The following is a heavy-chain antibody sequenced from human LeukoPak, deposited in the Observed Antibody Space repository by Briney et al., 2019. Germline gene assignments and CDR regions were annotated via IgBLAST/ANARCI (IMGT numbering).Heavy chain of an antibody. CDR3: ANARRPYYYDSSGYQYYFDY. CDR2: IIPIFGTA. V-gene: IGHV1-69*06. D-gene: IGHD3-22*01. Sequence: GASVKVSCKASGGTFSSYAISWVRQAPGQGLEWMGGIIPIFGTANYAQKFQGRVTITADKSTSTAYMELSSLRSEDTAVYYCANARRPYYYDSSGYQYYFDYWGQGTLVTVSS. J-gene: IGHJ4*02. CDR1: GGTFSSYA.